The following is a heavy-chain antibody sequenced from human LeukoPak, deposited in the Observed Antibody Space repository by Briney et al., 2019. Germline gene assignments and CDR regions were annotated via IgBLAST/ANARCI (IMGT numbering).Heavy chain of an antibody. CDR3: ARSEPILTGKYGMDV. V-gene: IGHV3-23*01. CDR1: GFTFSSYA. D-gene: IGHD3-9*01. CDR2: ISGSGGST. J-gene: IGHJ6*02. Sequence: PGGSLRLSCAASGFTFSSYAMSRVRQAPGKGLEWVSAISGSGGSTYYADSVKGRFTISRHNSKNTLYLQMNSLRAEDTAVYYCARSEPILTGKYGMDVWGQGTTVTVSS.